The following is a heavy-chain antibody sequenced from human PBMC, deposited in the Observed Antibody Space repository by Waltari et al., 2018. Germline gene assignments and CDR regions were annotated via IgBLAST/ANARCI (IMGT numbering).Heavy chain of an antibody. J-gene: IGHJ5*01. CDR2: ISGSGSTP. D-gene: IGHD3-3*01. CDR3: AKAIKGYNSAWFDY. V-gene: IGHV3-23*01. Sequence: EVQLLESGGGLVQPGGSLRLSCAASGFSFSGYAMNWVRQAPGKGLEWVLAISGSGSTPFYADSGKGRFTISRDNSKNTVFLQMNSLRAEETAVYYCAKAIKGYNSAWFDYWGQGTLVTVSS. CDR1: GFSFSGYA.